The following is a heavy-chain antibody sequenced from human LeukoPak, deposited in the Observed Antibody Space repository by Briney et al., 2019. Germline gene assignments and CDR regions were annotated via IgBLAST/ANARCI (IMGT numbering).Heavy chain of an antibody. D-gene: IGHD7-27*01. V-gene: IGHV3-30*18. Sequence: GGSLRLSCVASGLSFTSYGIHWVRQAPGKGLEWVAGISDGGTDTYYADSMKGRFTISRDNSKNTVHLQISSLRPEDTAVYYCAKGTGSTGGRGPEFDYWGQGTLVTVSS. CDR3: AKGTGSTGGRGPEFDY. J-gene: IGHJ4*02. CDR2: ISDGGTDT. CDR1: GLSFTSYG.